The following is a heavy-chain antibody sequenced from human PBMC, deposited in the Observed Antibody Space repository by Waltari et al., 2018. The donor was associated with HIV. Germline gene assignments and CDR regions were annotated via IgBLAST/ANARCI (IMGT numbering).Heavy chain of an antibody. Sequence: QVQLVQSGAEVKKHGASVKVSCKASGYTFTGHYMHWVRPAPGQGLEWVGWINPNSGGTNYAQKFQGRVTMTRDTSISTAYMELSRLRSDDTAVYYCARDTPDAYYYDTSGYWSWGQGTLVTVSS. D-gene: IGHD3-22*01. V-gene: IGHV1-2*02. J-gene: IGHJ5*02. CDR3: ARDTPDAYYYDTSGYWS. CDR2: INPNSGGT. CDR1: GYTFTGHY.